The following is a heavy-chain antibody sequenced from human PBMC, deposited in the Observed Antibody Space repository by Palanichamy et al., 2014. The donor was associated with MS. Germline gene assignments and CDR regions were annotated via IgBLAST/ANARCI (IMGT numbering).Heavy chain of an antibody. V-gene: IGHV4-39*01. CDR3: ARWYFDWLLNNYFDY. J-gene: IGHJ4*02. Sequence: QLQLQESGPGLVKPSETLSLTCTVSGGSISISSYYWGWIRQPPGKGLEWIGSIYYSGSTYYNPSLKSRVTISVDTSKNQFSLKLSSVTAADTAVYYCARWYFDWLLNNYFDYWGQGTLVTVSS. CDR1: GGSISISSYY. CDR2: IYYSGST. D-gene: IGHD3-9*01.